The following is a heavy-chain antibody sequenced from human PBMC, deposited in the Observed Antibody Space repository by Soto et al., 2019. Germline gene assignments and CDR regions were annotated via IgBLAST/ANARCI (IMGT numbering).Heavy chain of an antibody. CDR1: GHTFNTFY. J-gene: IGHJ4*02. D-gene: IGHD6-13*01. CDR2: INVSGGSR. Sequence: ASVKVACKASGHTFNTFYMHWVRLAPGQGLEWMAIINVSGGSRNYAQKFQGRVTMTSDTSTNTVYMELTSMRSEDTAVYYCARGSSSPGGPDYFDYWGQGTLDTVSS. CDR3: ARGSSSPGGPDYFDY. V-gene: IGHV1-46*02.